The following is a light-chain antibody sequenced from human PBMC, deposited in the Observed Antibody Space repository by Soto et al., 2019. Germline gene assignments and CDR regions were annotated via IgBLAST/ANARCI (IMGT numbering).Light chain of an antibody. J-gene: IGKJ1*01. CDR2: SVS. V-gene: IGKV3-20*01. CDR1: ETVSDSQ. CDR3: QQYGSSRWT. Sequence: EIVLTQSPDTLSLSPGERATLSCRTSETVSDSQLAWYQQKPGQAPRLLIYSVSTRATGIADRFSGSGSGTDFTLTISRLEPADFALYYCQQYGSSRWTFGRGTRVDIK.